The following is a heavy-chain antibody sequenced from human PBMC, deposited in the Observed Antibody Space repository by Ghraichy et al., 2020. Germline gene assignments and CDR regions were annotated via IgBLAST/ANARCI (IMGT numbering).Heavy chain of an antibody. CDR1: GYSITSGYL. V-gene: IGHV4-38-2*02. CDR2: IYHSGST. Sequence: SETLSLTCSVSGYSITSGYLWGWIRQPPGKGLEWIGSIYHSGSTYDNPSLKSRVTISVDTSKNQFSLKLNSVTAADTAVYYCARESKYTSGWFHDYWGQGALVTVSS. CDR3: ARESKYTSGWFHDY. D-gene: IGHD6-19*01. J-gene: IGHJ4*02.